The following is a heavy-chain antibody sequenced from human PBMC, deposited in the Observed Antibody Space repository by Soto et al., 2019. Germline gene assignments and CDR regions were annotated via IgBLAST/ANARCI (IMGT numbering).Heavy chain of an antibody. CDR3: ARKKVGYCSGGSCYSSHWYFDL. J-gene: IGHJ2*01. CDR2: IWYDGSNK. V-gene: IGHV3-33*01. D-gene: IGHD2-15*01. CDR1: GFTFSSYG. Sequence: QVQLVESGGGVVQPGRSLRLSCAASGFTFSSYGMHWVRQAPGKGLEWVAVIWYDGSNKYYADSVKGRFTISRDNSKNTLYLQMTSLRAEDTAVYYCARKKVGYCSGGSCYSSHWYFDLWGRGTLVTVSS.